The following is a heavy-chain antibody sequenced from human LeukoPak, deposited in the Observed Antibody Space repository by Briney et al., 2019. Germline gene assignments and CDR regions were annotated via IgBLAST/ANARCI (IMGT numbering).Heavy chain of an antibody. CDR2: IYYSGST. J-gene: IGHJ4*02. V-gene: IGHV4-31*03. CDR3: ARLTRITGTFGTDY. D-gene: IGHD1-7*01. Sequence: RTSETLSLTCTVSGGSISSGGYYWRWIRQHPGKGLEWIGYIYYSGSTYYNPSLKSRVTISVDTSKNQFSLKLSSVTAADTAVYYCARLTRITGTFGTDYWGQGTLVTVSS. CDR1: GGSISSGGYY.